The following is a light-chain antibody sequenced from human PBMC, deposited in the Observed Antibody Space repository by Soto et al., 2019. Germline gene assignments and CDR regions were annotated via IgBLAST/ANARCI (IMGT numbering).Light chain of an antibody. V-gene: IGKV1-5*03. CDR1: QTIINW. CDR2: KAS. Sequence: DIQMTQPPSTLRASVRDRVTITWRDSQTIINWWAWYQQKQGKAPKLLIYKASTLEGEVPSRFSGSGSETEFTLTISSLQQDDFATYYCQQYNSYPWTFGQGTKVDIK. CDR3: QQYNSYPWT. J-gene: IGKJ1*01.